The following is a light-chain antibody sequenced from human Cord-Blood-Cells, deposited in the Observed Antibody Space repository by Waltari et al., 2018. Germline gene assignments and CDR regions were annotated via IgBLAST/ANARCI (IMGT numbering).Light chain of an antibody. CDR2: DAS. J-gene: IGKJ5*01. CDR1: QDFSNY. CDR3: QQYDNLIT. V-gene: IGKV1-33*01. Sequence: DIQMTQSPSSLSASVGDRVTSTCQASQDFSNYLNWYQQKPGKAPKLLIYDASNLETGVPSRFSGSGSGTDFTFTISSLQPEDIATYYCQQYDNLITFGQGTRLEIK.